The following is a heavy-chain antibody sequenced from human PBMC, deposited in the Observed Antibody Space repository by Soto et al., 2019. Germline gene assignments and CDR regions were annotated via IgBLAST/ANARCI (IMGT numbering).Heavy chain of an antibody. Sequence: QVQLVQSGAEVKKPGSSVEVSCKASGGTFSNYAISWVRQAPGQGLEWMGGIIPIFGTTNYAQRFQGRVTITADESTSTAYMELSSLRSEDTAVYYCARVSSSWYKDYFDYWGQGTLVTVSS. CDR1: GGTFSNYA. CDR2: IIPIFGTT. D-gene: IGHD6-13*01. CDR3: ARVSSSWYKDYFDY. V-gene: IGHV1-69*12. J-gene: IGHJ4*02.